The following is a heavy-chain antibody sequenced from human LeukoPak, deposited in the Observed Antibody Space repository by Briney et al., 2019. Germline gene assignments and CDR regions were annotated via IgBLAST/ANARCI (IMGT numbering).Heavy chain of an antibody. Sequence: GGSLRLPCAASGFTFSSYSMNWVRQAPGEGLEWVSYISSSSSTIYYADSVKGRFTISRDNAKNSLYLQMNSLRDEDTAVYYCARGIAPAGFYFDYWGQGTLVTVSS. CDR3: ARGIAPAGFYFDY. D-gene: IGHD6-13*01. CDR2: ISSSSSTI. V-gene: IGHV3-48*02. CDR1: GFTFSSYS. J-gene: IGHJ4*02.